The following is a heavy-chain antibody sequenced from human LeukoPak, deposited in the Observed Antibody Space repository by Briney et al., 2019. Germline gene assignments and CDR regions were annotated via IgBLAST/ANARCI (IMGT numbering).Heavy chain of an antibody. CDR3: ARDEGYDYGDYGVLYYYYGMDV. V-gene: IGHV1-2*02. CDR2: INPNSGGT. D-gene: IGHD4-17*01. Sequence: EASVKVSCKASGYTFTGYYMHWVRQAPGQGLEWMGWINPNSGGTNYAQKFQGRVTMTRDTSISTAYMELSRLRSDDTAVYYCARDEGYDYGDYGVLYYYYGMDVWGQGTTVTVSS. J-gene: IGHJ6*02. CDR1: GYTFTGYY.